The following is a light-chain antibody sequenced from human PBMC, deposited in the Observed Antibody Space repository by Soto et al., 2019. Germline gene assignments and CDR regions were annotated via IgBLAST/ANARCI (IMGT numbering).Light chain of an antibody. CDR1: SSDVGGYNY. CDR2: EVS. V-gene: IGLV2-8*01. J-gene: IGLJ1*01. CDR3: SSYAGSNNYV. Sequence: HSALTQPPSASGSPGQSVTISCTGTSSDVGGYNYVSWYQQHPGKAPKLMIYEVSKRPSGVPDRFSGSKSGNTASLTVSGLKAEDEADYYCSSYAGSNNYVFGTGTKLTVL.